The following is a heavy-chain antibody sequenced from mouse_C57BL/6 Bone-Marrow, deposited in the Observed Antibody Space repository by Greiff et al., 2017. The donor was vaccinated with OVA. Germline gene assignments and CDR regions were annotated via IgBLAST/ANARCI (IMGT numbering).Heavy chain of an antibody. J-gene: IGHJ4*01. CDR1: GYTFTNYW. V-gene: IGHV1-63*01. D-gene: IGHD1-1*01. CDR2: IYPGGGYT. CDR3: ARKGGSRYYAMDY. Sequence: QVQLQQSGAELVRPGTSVKMSCKASGYTFTNYWIGWAKQRPGHGLEWIGDIYPGGGYTNYNEKFKGKATLTADKSSSTAYMQFSSLTSEDSAIYYGARKGGSRYYAMDYWGQGTSVTVSS.